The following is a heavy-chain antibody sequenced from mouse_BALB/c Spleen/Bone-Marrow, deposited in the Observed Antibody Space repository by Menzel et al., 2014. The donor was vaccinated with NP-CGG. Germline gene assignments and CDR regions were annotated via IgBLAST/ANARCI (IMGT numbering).Heavy chain of an antibody. Sequence: EVQLQQSGPDLVKPSQSLSLTCTVTGYSLTSGYSWHWIRQFPGNKLEWLGYIHYNGNTDYNPSLRSRISITRDTSKNQFFLQLNSVTTEDTATYYCARFYGSYSYWGQGTTLTVSS. CDR2: IHYNGNT. CDR3: ARFYGSYSY. D-gene: IGHD1-1*02. CDR1: GYSLTSGYS. V-gene: IGHV3-1*02. J-gene: IGHJ2*01.